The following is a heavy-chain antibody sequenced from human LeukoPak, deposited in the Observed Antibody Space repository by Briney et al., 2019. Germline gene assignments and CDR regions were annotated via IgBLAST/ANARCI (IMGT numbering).Heavy chain of an antibody. D-gene: IGHD3-22*01. V-gene: IGHV3-74*01. CDR1: GFTFSGYW. CDR3: ARFNLAGSSGIDY. CDR2: INSDGGNT. Sequence: PGGSLRLSCAASGFTFSGYWMHWVRQAPGKGLVWVSRINSDGGNTNYADSVKGRFTISRDNAKNTLYLQMNSLRAEDTAVYYCARFNLAGSSGIDYWGQGTLVTVSS. J-gene: IGHJ4*02.